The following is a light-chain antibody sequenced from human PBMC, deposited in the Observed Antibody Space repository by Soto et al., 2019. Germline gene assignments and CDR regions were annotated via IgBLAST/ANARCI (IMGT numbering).Light chain of an antibody. J-gene: IGLJ1*01. CDR1: SSDVGAYDY. CDR3: SSYAGSNNYV. Sequence: QPVLTQPPSASGSPGQSVTISCTGTSSDVGAYDYVSWYQQHPGKAPKLMIFEVTKRLSGVPDRFSGSKSGNTASLTVSGLQAEDEANYYCSSYAGSNNYVFGTGTKLTVL. CDR2: EVT. V-gene: IGLV2-8*01.